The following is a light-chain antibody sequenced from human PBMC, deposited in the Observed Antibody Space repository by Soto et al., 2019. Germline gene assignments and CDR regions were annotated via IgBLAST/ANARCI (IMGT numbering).Light chain of an antibody. CDR1: QGISRW. CDR2: AAS. J-gene: IGKJ4*01. CDR3: QQTRDFPLT. Sequence: DIQMNQYTSSVSASVGDTVTVTCRASQGISRWLAWYQQKPGKAPRLLIYAASSLQNGVPPRFSGTYSGTDFSLTISSMQPGDSATYFCQQTRDFPLTLGGGTKVDIK. V-gene: IGKV1-12*01.